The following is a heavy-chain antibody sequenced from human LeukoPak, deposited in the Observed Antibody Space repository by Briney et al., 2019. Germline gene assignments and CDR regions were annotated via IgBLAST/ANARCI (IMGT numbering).Heavy chain of an antibody. V-gene: IGHV4-39*07. CDR2: IYYSGST. CDR3: VRLSVVSPHRYFDL. CDR1: GGSISSSSYY. J-gene: IGHJ2*01. Sequence: SETLSLTCTVSGGSISSSSYYWGWIRQPPGKGLEWIGSIYYSGSTNYNPSLKSRVTISLDTSKNQFSLRLTSVTAADTAVYHCVRLSVVSPHRYFDLWGRGTLVTVSS. D-gene: IGHD4-23*01.